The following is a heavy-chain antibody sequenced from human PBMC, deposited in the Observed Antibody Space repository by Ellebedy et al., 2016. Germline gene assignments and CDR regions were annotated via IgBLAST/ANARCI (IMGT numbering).Heavy chain of an antibody. Sequence: GESLKISXAASGFTFSSYSMNWVRQAPGKGLEWVSSISSSSSYIYYADSVKGRFTISRDNAKNSLYLQMNSLRAEDTAVYYCARGMDYSSGYWWTDYFDYWGQGTLVTVSS. J-gene: IGHJ4*02. V-gene: IGHV3-21*01. CDR1: GFTFSSYS. CDR3: ARGMDYSSGYWWTDYFDY. D-gene: IGHD3-22*01. CDR2: ISSSSSYI.